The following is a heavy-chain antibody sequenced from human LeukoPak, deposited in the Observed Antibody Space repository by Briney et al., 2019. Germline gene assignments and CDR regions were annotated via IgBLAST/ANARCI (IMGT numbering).Heavy chain of an antibody. V-gene: IGHV1-2*02. D-gene: IGHD3-10*01. Sequence: GASVKVSCKASGYTFTGYYMHWVRQAPGQGLEWMGWINPNSGGTNYAQKFQGRVTMTRDTSISTAYMELSRLRSDDTAVYYCARDRAYYYGSGSYYGEYYFDYWGQGTLVTVSS. J-gene: IGHJ4*02. CDR1: GYTFTGYY. CDR3: ARDRAYYYGSGSYYGEYYFDY. CDR2: INPNSGGT.